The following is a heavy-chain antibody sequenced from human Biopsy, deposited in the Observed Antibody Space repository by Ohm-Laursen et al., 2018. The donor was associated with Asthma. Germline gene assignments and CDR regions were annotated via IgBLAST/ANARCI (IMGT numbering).Heavy chain of an antibody. CDR2: IWFDGSNK. V-gene: IGHV3-33*01. CDR3: ARDVMEWYLPAFDF. J-gene: IGHJ4*02. Sequence: SLRLSCAASGFTFSNSGVHWVRQAPGKGLEWVAVIWFDGSNKYYVDSVRGRFTISRDNSKNTLYLQMNSLRAEDTAVYYCARDVMEWYLPAFDFWGQGTLVTVSS. CDR1: GFTFSNSG. D-gene: IGHD3-3*01.